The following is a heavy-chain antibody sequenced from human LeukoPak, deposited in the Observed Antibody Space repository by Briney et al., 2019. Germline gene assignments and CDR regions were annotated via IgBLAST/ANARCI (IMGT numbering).Heavy chain of an antibody. Sequence: GGSLRLSCAASGFTFSSYSMNWVRQAPGKGLEWVSYISSSSSTIYYADSVKGRFTISRDNAKNSLYLQMNSLRDEDTAVYYCARDDCSSTSCNYYYYGMDVWGQGTTVTVSS. V-gene: IGHV3-48*02. CDR2: ISSSSSTI. J-gene: IGHJ6*02. D-gene: IGHD2-2*01. CDR1: GFTFSSYS. CDR3: ARDDCSSTSCNYYYYGMDV.